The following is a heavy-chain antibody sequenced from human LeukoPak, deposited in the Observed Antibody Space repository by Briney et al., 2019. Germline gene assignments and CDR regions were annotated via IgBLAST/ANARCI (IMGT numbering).Heavy chain of an antibody. D-gene: IGHD6-13*01. CDR3: ASGQQQLVPGLDY. V-gene: IGHV1-69*13. Sequence: SVKVSCKASGGTFSSYAINWVRQAPGQGLEWMGGIIPIFGTANYAQKFQGRVTISADESTSTAYMELSSLRSEDTAVYYCASGQQQLVPGLDYWGQGTLVTVSS. CDR1: GGTFSSYA. CDR2: IIPIFGTA. J-gene: IGHJ4*02.